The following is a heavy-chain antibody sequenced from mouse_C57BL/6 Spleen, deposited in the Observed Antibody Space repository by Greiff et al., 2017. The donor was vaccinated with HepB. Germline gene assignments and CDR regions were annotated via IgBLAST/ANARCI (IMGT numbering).Heavy chain of an antibody. V-gene: IGHV1-82*01. CDR3: ARDPYDYDGETSYYFDY. D-gene: IGHD2-4*01. CDR1: GYAFSSSW. Sequence: QVQLQQSGPELVKPGASVKISCKASGYAFSSSWMNWVKQRPGKGLEWIGRIYPGDGDTNYNGKFKGKATLTADKSSSTAYMQLSSLTSEDSAVYFCARDPYDYDGETSYYFDYWGQGTTLTVSS. CDR2: IYPGDGDT. J-gene: IGHJ2*01.